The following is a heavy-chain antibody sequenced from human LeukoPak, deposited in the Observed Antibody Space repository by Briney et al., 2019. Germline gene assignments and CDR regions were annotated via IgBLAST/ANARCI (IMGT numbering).Heavy chain of an antibody. V-gene: IGHV4-61*02. D-gene: IGHD1-1*01. CDR1: GGSISSGSYY. J-gene: IGHJ6*03. CDR3: ARESGSRYMDV. Sequence: SQTLSLTCTVSGGSISSGSYYWSWIRQPAGKGLEWIGRIYTSGSTNYNPSLKSRVTISVDTSKNQFSLKLSSVTAADTAVYYCARESGSRYMDVWGKGTTVTVSS. CDR2: IYTSGST.